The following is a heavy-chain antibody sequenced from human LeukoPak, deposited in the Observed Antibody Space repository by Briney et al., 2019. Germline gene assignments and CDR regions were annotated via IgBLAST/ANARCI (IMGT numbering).Heavy chain of an antibody. CDR1: GFTFSSYG. D-gene: IGHD5-18*01. Sequence: PGGSLRLSCAASGFTFSSYGMHWVRQAPGKGLEWVAFIRYDGSNKYYADSVKGRFTISRDNSKNTLYLQTNSLRAEDTAVYYCARDQRGFSYSKYFFDYWGQGTLVTVSS. V-gene: IGHV3-30*02. CDR2: IRYDGSNK. J-gene: IGHJ4*02. CDR3: ARDQRGFSYSKYFFDY.